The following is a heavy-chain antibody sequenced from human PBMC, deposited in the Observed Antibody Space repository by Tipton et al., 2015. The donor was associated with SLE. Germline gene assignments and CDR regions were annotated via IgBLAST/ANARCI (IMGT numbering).Heavy chain of an antibody. J-gene: IGHJ3*01. CDR3: ARDYIAAVGAFDL. CDR2: IYSGGST. CDR1: GFTVSSNY. Sequence: SLRLSCAASGFTVSSNYMSWVRQAPGKGLEWVSVIYSGGSTYYADSGKGRFTISRDNSKNTLYLQMNSLRAEDTAVYYCARDYIAAVGAFDLWLQGTMLTVSS. V-gene: IGHV3-53*05. D-gene: IGHD6-13*01.